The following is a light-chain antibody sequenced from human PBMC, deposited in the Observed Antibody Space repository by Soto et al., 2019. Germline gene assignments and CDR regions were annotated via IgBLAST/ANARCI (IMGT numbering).Light chain of an antibody. CDR1: QAISSS. J-gene: IGKJ2*01. CDR2: AAS. V-gene: IGKV1-9*01. Sequence: DIQLTQSPSFLSASVGDRVTITCRASQAISSSLAWYQHNPGKAPKLLIYAASTLQNGVRSSFGSSGAGTAFPLTSSSLQPEDFATYYCQHLNDYRYTLGQGTKVEIK. CDR3: QHLNDYRYT.